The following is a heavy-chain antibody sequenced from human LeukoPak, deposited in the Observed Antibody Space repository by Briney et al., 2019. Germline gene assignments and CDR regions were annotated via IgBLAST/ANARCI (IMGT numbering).Heavy chain of an antibody. CDR1: GYTFTGYY. J-gene: IGHJ6*02. V-gene: IGHV1-69*04. D-gene: IGHD4/OR15-4a*01. CDR2: IIPILGIA. Sequence: SVKVSCKASGYTFTGYYMHWVRQAPGQGLEWMGRIIPILGIANYAQKFQGRVTITADKSTSTAYMELSSLRSEDTAVYYCARAKRIGADYYYYGMDVWGQGTTVTVSS. CDR3: ARAKRIGADYYYYGMDV.